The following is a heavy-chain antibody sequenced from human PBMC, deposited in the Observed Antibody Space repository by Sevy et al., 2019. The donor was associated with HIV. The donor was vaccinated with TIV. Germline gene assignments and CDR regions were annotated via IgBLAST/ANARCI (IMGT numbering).Heavy chain of an antibody. V-gene: IGHV4-59*02. D-gene: IGHD3-22*01. CDR2: IHHGGAT. CDR3: TGLDSSGHSDS. J-gene: IGHJ4*02. CDR1: DGSVSGYF. Sequence: SETLSLTCTVSDGSVSGYFWSWIRQPPGRGLEWVGNIHHGGATKYNPSLKSRLTISIDTSKNQFSLILTSATAADTAVYYGTGLDSSGHSDSWGQGTPVTVSS.